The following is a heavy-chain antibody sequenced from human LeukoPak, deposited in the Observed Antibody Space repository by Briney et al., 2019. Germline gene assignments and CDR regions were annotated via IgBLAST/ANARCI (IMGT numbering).Heavy chain of an antibody. CDR2: IASDGRDK. D-gene: IGHD6-13*01. Sequence: GGSLRLSCVASGFTFTTYEMHWVSQAPGRGLEWEAVIASDGRDKLCTDSVKGRFTISRDNSKNTLYLQMNSLRAEDAAVYFCAKDSKVGAADYYFDYWGQGTLVTVSS. J-gene: IGHJ4*02. CDR3: AKDSKVGAADYYFDY. CDR1: GFTFTTYE. V-gene: IGHV3-30*18.